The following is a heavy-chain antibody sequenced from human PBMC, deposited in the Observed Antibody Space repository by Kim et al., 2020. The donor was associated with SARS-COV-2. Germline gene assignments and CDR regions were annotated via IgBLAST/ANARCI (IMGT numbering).Heavy chain of an antibody. Sequence: GSPHYTPSHKSRVTISVDTSKNQCSLKLSSVTAADTAVYYCASGWDFDYWGQGTLVTVSS. D-gene: IGHD1-26*01. V-gene: IGHV4-4*09. CDR3: ASGWDFDY. CDR2: GSP. J-gene: IGHJ4*02.